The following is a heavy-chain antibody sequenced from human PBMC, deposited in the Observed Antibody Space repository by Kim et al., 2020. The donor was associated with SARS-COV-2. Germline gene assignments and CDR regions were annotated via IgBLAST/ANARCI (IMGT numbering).Heavy chain of an antibody. CDR1: GGSISTSNYY. CDR3: VTFKITVINFYFDY. Sequence: SETLSLTCNVSGGSISTSNYYWGWIRQPPGKGLEWIGSVYYSGSTYYNPSLKSRVFISVDTSKNQFSLKLNSVTATDTAVYYCVTFKITVINFYFDYWG. J-gene: IGHJ4*01. CDR2: VYYSGST. D-gene: IGHD4-17*01. V-gene: IGHV4-39*01.